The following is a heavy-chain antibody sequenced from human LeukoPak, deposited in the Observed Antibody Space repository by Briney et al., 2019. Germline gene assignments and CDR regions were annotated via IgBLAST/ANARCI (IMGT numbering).Heavy chain of an antibody. Sequence: QPGGSLRLSCAASGFTFSSYWMSWVRQAPGKGLEWVANIKQDGSEKYYVDSVKGRFTISRDNAKNSLYLQMNSLRAEDTAVYYCARDIGYSRSPNWFDPWGQGTLVTVSS. D-gene: IGHD6-13*01. J-gene: IGHJ5*02. CDR2: IKQDGSEK. CDR3: ARDIGYSRSPNWFDP. CDR1: GFTFSSYW. V-gene: IGHV3-7*01.